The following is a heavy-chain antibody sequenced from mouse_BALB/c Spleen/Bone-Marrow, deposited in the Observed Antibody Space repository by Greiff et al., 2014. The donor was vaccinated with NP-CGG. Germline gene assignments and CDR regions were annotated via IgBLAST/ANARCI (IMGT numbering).Heavy chain of an antibody. CDR3: ARERNWDSFAY. CDR1: GYTFTSYT. CDR2: INPSSGYT. V-gene: IGHV1-4*01. J-gene: IGHJ3*01. D-gene: IGHD4-1*01. Sequence: QVQLQQSGAELARPGASVKMSCKASGYTFTSYTMHWVKQRPGQGLEWIGYINPSSGYTNYNQKFKDKATLTADKSSSTACMQLSSLTSEDSAVYYCARERNWDSFAYWGQGTLVTVSA.